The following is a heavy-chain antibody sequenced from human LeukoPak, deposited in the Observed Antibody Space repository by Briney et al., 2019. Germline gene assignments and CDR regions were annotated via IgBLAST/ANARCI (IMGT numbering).Heavy chain of an antibody. D-gene: IGHD6-25*01. V-gene: IGHV3-20*04. CDR3: ARASAAGYNSVEY. Sequence: PGGSLRLSCAASGFTFDDYGMNWVRQAPGKGLEWVSGINWNGGSTGYGDSVKGRFTSSRDNAENSLYLQMNSLRAEDTALYYCARASAAGYNSVEYWGQGTLVTVSS. CDR1: GFTFDDYG. J-gene: IGHJ4*02. CDR2: INWNGGST.